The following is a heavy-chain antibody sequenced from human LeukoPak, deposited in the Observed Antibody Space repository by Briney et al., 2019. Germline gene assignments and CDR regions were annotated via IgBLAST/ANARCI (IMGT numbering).Heavy chain of an antibody. D-gene: IGHD4-17*01. CDR1: GYSFTSYW. J-gene: IGHJ5*02. CDR2: IYPGDSDT. CDR3: ARQYGDHENWFDP. V-gene: IGHV5-51*01. Sequence: GASPKISCKDSGYSFTSYWIVWVRQIPGKCLEWMGIIYPGDSDTTYRPSFHGQVTISAEKSISTAYLQWSSLKASDTAMYYCARQYGDHENWFDPWGQGTLVTVSS.